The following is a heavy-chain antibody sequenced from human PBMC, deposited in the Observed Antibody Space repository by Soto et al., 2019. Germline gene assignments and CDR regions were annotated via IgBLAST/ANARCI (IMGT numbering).Heavy chain of an antibody. CDR3: AKSYSGTTYREAFDI. V-gene: IGHV3-9*01. Sequence: GGSLRLSCAASGFTFDDYAMHWVRQAPGKGLEWVSGISWNSGSIGYADSVKGRFTISRDNAKNSLYLQMNSLRAEDTALYYCAKSYSGTTYREAFDIWGQGTMVTVSS. D-gene: IGHD1-1*01. J-gene: IGHJ3*02. CDR2: ISWNSGSI. CDR1: GFTFDDYA.